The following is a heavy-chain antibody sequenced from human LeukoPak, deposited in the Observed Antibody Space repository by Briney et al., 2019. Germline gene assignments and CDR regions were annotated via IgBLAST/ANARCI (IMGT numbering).Heavy chain of an antibody. D-gene: IGHD3-9*01. V-gene: IGHV3-74*01. CDR3: ARGLTGYYGYFEY. J-gene: IGHJ4*02. CDR2: INGDGSST. CDR1: EFTFSSDW. Sequence: GGSLRLSCAASEFTFSSDWMHWVRQSPGKGLVWVSRINGDGSSTSYADSVKGRFTIFRDNAKNTLYLQMNSLRAEDTAVYYCARGLTGYYGYFEYWGQGILVTVSS.